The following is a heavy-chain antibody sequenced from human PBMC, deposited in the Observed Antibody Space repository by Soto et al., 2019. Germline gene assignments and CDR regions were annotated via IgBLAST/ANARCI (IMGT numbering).Heavy chain of an antibody. V-gene: IGHV4-34*01. CDR2: INHSGST. D-gene: IGHD3-10*01. CDR3: ARGGEWFGLAYYHYYCYGMDV. CDR1: VGSFSGYY. J-gene: IGHJ6*02. Sequence: PSETLSLTCAVYVGSFSGYYWRLIRQPPGKGLEWIGEINHSGSTNYNPSLKSRVTISVDTSKNQFSLKLSYVTAADTAVYYCARGGEWFGLAYYHYYCYGMDVWGQGNTVTVS.